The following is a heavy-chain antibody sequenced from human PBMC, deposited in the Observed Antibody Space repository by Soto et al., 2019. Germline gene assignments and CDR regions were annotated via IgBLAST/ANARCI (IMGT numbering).Heavy chain of an antibody. CDR2: ISGSGGST. Sequence: GGSLRLSCAASGFTFSSYAMSWVRQAPGKGLEWVSAISGSGGSTYYADSVKGRFTISRDNSKNTLYLQMNSLRAEDTAVYYCAKDSTQYYYDSSGYLGNGYWGQGTLVTVSS. J-gene: IGHJ4*02. CDR1: GFTFSSYA. D-gene: IGHD3-22*01. V-gene: IGHV3-23*01. CDR3: AKDSTQYYYDSSGYLGNGY.